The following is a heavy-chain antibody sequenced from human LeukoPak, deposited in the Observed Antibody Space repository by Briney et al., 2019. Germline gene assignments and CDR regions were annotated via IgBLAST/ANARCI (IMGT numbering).Heavy chain of an antibody. V-gene: IGHV1-18*01. CDR1: GYTFTSYG. D-gene: IGHD3-3*01. CDR3: ARDGPVYYDFWSGYYMETYFDY. J-gene: IGHJ4*02. CDR2: ISAYNGNT. Sequence: GASVTVSCKASGYTFTSYGISWVRQAPGQGLEWMGWISAYNGNTNYAQKLQGRVTMTTDTSTSTAYMELRSLRSDDTAVYYCARDGPVYYDFWSGYYMETYFDYWGQGTLVTVSS.